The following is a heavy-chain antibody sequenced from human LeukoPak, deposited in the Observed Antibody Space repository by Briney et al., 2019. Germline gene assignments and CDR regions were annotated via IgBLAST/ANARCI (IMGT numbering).Heavy chain of an antibody. CDR1: GYTLTELS. J-gene: IGHJ4*02. D-gene: IGHD3-9*01. Sequence: ASVKVSCKVSGYTLTELSMHWVRQAPGQGLEWMGWINPNSGGTNYAQKFQGWVTMTRDTSISTAYMELSRLRSDDTAVYYCARAGNEKVDWYVDYWGQGTLVTVSS. CDR3: ARAGNEKVDWYVDY. V-gene: IGHV1-2*04. CDR2: INPNSGGT.